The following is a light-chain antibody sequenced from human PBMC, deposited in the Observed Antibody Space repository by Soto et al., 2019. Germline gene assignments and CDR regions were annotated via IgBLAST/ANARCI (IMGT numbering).Light chain of an antibody. V-gene: IGKV3-20*01. CDR1: QSISNS. CDR2: GAS. Sequence: IVMPPSPGTLSLSPVEISPLSFRASQSISNSLAWYQQKPGQAPRLLIYGASSRATGTPDRFSGSGSGTDFTLTISRLEPEDFAVYYCQQYGSSGTFGQGTKVDIK. CDR3: QQYGSSGT. J-gene: IGKJ1*01.